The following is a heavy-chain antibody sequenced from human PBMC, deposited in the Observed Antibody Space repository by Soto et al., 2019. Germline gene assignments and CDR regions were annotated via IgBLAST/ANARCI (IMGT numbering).Heavy chain of an antibody. V-gene: IGHV3-21*01. Sequence: EVQLVESGGGLVKPGGSLRLSCAASGFTFNTYSMNWVRQATGKGLAWVSSISSTSAYIYYADSVRGRFTISRDNDKNSLSLQRNSLKAEDTAVYYCAREKSGADAWFFDLWGRGTLVTVSS. J-gene: IGHJ2*01. CDR1: GFTFNTYS. D-gene: IGHD1-26*01. CDR2: ISSTSAYI. CDR3: AREKSGADAWFFDL.